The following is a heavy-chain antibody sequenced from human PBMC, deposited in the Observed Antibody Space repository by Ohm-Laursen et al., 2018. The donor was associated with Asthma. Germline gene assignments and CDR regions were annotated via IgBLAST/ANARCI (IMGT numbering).Heavy chain of an antibody. CDR3: ARVEVAGDPIYYYGMDV. V-gene: IGHV3-7*05. Sequence: SLRLSCAASGFTFSIYALHWVRQAPGKGLEWVANIKQDGSEKYYVDSVKGRFTISRDNAKNSLYLQMNSLRAEDTAVYYCARVEVAGDPIYYYGMDVWGQGTTVTVSS. D-gene: IGHD7-27*01. J-gene: IGHJ6*02. CDR2: IKQDGSEK. CDR1: GFTFSIYA.